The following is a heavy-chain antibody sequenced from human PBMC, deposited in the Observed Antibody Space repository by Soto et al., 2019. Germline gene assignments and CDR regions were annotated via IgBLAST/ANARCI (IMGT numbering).Heavy chain of an antibody. V-gene: IGHV1-18*04. CDR2: ISAYNGNT. CDR3: ARDTRYSYDSRDAFDI. Sequence: ASVKVSCKASGYTFTSYGISWVRQAPGQGLEWMGWISAYNGNTNYAQKLQGRVTMTTDTSTSTAYMELRSLRSDDTAVDYCARDTRYSYDSRDAFDIWGQGTMGTVAS. D-gene: IGHD3-22*01. CDR1: GYTFTSYG. J-gene: IGHJ3*02.